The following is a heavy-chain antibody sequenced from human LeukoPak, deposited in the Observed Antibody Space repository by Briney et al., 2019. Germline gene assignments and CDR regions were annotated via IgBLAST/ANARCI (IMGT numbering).Heavy chain of an antibody. J-gene: IGHJ4*02. V-gene: IGHV3-7*01. CDR1: GFAFSSYG. CDR2: IKHDGGET. Sequence: PGGSLRLSCAASGFAFSSYGMHWVRQAPGKGLEWVANIKHDGGETYYVESVRGRFTISRDNAKNAVFLQMNSLRDEDTAVYYCTRSGIYSSAWSDYWGQGTLISVSS. CDR3: TRSGIYSSAWSDY. D-gene: IGHD6-19*01.